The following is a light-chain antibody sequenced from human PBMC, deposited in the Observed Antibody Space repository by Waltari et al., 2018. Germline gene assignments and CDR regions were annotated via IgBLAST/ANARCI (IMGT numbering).Light chain of an antibody. CDR2: KAS. Sequence: DIQMTQSPSTLSASVGDRVTITCRASQNVNRWLAWYQQKPGKAPKLLISKASALQNGVAPRFSGGGSGTEFTLTISNLQPDDSSTYYCQQYEAFPVTFGHGTKVEIK. V-gene: IGKV1-5*03. J-gene: IGKJ1*01. CDR3: QQYEAFPVT. CDR1: QNVNRW.